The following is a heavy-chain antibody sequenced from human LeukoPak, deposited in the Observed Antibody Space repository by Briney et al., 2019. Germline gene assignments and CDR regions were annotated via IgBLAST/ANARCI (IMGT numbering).Heavy chain of an antibody. CDR3: AKDQLYCSGGNCYSGHDY. J-gene: IGHJ4*02. V-gene: IGHV3-74*01. D-gene: IGHD2-15*01. CDR2: INTDGSST. CDR1: GFTFSSYW. Sequence: GGSLRLSCAASGFTFSSYWMHWVRQAPGKGLVWVSRINTDGSSTSYADSVKGRFTISRDNAKNTLYLQMNSLRAEDTAVYYCAKDQLYCSGGNCYSGHDYWGQGTLVTVSS.